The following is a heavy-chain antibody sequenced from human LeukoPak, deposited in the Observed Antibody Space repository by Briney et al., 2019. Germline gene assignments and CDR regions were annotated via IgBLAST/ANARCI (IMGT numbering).Heavy chain of an antibody. Sequence: SETLSLTCTISGDSIGSSYWAWIRQPPGEGLEWIGYIYYSGTPTSYNPSLKSRVTISIDTSRNQFSLKLSSVTAADTAVYYCAREEHSGSYWNVWGKGTTVTVSS. CDR1: GDSIGSSY. CDR2: IYYSGTPT. D-gene: IGHD1-26*01. J-gene: IGHJ6*04. V-gene: IGHV4-59*01. CDR3: AREEHSGSYWNV.